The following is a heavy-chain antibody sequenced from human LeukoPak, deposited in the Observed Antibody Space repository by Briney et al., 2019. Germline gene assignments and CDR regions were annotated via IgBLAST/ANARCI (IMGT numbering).Heavy chain of an antibody. D-gene: IGHD3-22*01. CDR1: RFTFSSYG. CDR3: ARGNHDSTGYFFDF. Sequence: GGSLRLSRAASRFTFSSYGMHWVRQAPGKGLEWVALIWYDGSNKNYADSVKGRFTIFRDNSETALYLQMNSLRAEDTAVYYCARGNHDSTGYFFDFWGQGTPVTVSS. J-gene: IGHJ4*02. CDR2: IWYDGSNK. V-gene: IGHV3-33*01.